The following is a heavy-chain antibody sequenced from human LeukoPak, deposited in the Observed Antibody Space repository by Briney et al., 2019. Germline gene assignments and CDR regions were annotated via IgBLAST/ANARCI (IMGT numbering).Heavy chain of an antibody. CDR2: ISSNGGST. V-gene: IGHV3-64*01. J-gene: IGHJ4*02. D-gene: IGHD6-19*01. CDR3: AKGVAVAGLRFDY. Sequence: GGSLRLSCAASGFTFSSYAMHWVRQAPGKGLEYVSAISSNGGSTYYANSVKGRFTISRDNSKNTLYLQMNSLRAEDTAVYYCAKGVAVAGLRFDYWGQGTLVTVSS. CDR1: GFTFSSYA.